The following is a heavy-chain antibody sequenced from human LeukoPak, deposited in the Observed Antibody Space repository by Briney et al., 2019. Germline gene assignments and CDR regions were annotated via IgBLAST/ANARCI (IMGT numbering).Heavy chain of an antibody. CDR1: GFTFSSYW. D-gene: IGHD3-3*01. CDR2: INSDGSST. V-gene: IGHV3-74*01. CDR3: ARAGXGYYDXXSGYYTSVYFDY. Sequence: GGSLRLSCSASGFTFSSYWMHWGRQAPGKGLVWVSRINSDGSSTSYADSVKGRFTISRDNAKNTLYLQMNSLRAEDRTVDYCARAGXGYYDXXSGYYTSVYFDYWGQGTLVTVSS. J-gene: IGHJ4*02.